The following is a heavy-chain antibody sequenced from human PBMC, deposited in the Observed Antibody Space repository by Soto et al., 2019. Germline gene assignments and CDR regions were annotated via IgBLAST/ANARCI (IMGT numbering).Heavy chain of an antibody. V-gene: IGHV3-66*01. J-gene: IGHJ4*01. CDR3: ARGSLY. CDR2: IYSADNT. Sequence: VGSLRLSCAASGFTVSSNYMSWVRQAPGKGLEWVSIIYSADNTFYVDSVKGRFIISRDNSKNTVYLQMNSLRADDTAVYYCARGSLYWGQGTLVTVSS. CDR1: GFTVSSNY.